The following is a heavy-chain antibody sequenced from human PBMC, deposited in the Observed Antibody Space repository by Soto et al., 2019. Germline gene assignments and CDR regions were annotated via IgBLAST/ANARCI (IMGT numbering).Heavy chain of an antibody. D-gene: IGHD3-3*01. J-gene: IGHJ4*02. CDR2: IIPIFGTA. CDR1: GGTFSSYA. CDR3: ARDYNDFWSGHFDF. V-gene: IGHV1-69*13. Sequence: SVKVSCKASGGTFSSYAISWVRQAPGQGLEWMGGIIPIFGTANYAQKFQGRVTITADEATSTAYMELSSLRSEDTAVYYCARDYNDFWSGHFDFWGQGALVTVSS.